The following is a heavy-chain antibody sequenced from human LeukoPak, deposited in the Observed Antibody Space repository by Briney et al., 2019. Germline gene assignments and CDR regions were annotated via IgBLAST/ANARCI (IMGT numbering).Heavy chain of an antibody. CDR3: TRDRYFFDSSGYPYDI. CDR2: ISGSSTDI. J-gene: IGHJ3*02. CDR1: GFTFSLYN. V-gene: IGHV3-21*01. Sequence: PGGSLRLSCAASGFTFSLYNMSWVRQAPGKGLEWVSSISGSSTDIFYADSLRGRFTISRDNAKNSLHLQMNYLGVEDTAVYYCTRDRYFFDSSGYPYDIWGRGTMVTVSS. D-gene: IGHD3-22*01.